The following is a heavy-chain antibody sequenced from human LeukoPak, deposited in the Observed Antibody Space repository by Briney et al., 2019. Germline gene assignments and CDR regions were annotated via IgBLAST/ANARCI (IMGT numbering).Heavy chain of an antibody. Sequence: GGSLRLSCAASGFTFSSYSMNWVRQAPGKGLEWVSYINPSSSAIYYADSVKGRFTISRDNAKKSLYLQMTSLTAEDTAVYYCARDRGAYCGGDCYLGFDYWGRGTLVTVSS. CDR2: INPSSSAI. D-gene: IGHD2-21*02. J-gene: IGHJ4*01. V-gene: IGHV3-48*04. CDR1: GFTFSSYS. CDR3: ARDRGAYCGGDCYLGFDY.